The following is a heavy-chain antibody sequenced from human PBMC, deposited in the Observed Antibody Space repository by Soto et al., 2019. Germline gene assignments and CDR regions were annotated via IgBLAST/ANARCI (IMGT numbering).Heavy chain of an antibody. CDR1: GVSISENH. V-gene: IGHV4-59*01. CDR3: ARQGFGVLHGLVDV. J-gene: IGHJ6*02. CDR2: VHFSGST. Sequence: SETLSLTCDVSGVSISENHWSWIRQAPGKGLEWVGYVHFSGSTTYNPSLAPRLNISFDMSKSQVYLQLTSVTAADTAVYYCARQGFGVLHGLVDVWGQGTTVTVSS. D-gene: IGHD3-10*01.